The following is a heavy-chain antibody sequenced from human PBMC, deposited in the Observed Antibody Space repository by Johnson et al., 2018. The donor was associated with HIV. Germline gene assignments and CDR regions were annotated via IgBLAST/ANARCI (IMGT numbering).Heavy chain of an antibody. CDR1: GFTVSSNY. V-gene: IGHV3-30*18. CDR2: ISYDGSNK. D-gene: IGHD1-26*01. Sequence: QVQLVESGGGLVQPGGSLRLSCAASGFTVSSNYMSWVRQAPGKGLEWVSVISYDGSNKYYADSVKGRFTISRDNSKNTLYLQMNSLRAEDTAVYYCAKEGGELLLDAFDIWGQGTMVTVSS. J-gene: IGHJ3*02. CDR3: AKEGGELLLDAFDI.